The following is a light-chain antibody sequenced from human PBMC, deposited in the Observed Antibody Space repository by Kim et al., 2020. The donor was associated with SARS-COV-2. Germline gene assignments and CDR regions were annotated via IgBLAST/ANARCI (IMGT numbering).Light chain of an antibody. CDR3: GTWDDNLSAAV. CDR2: DND. Sequence: QSVLTQPPSVSAAPGQKVTISCSGSSSNIGNNYVSWYQQVPGTAPKLLIYDNDKRPSGIPDRFSGSRSGTSATLGITGLQTGDEADYYCGTWDDNLSAAVFGGGTQLNVL. J-gene: IGLJ3*02. V-gene: IGLV1-51*01. CDR1: SSNIGNNY.